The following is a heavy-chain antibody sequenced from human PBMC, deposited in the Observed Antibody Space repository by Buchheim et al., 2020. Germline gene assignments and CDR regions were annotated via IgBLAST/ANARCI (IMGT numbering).Heavy chain of an antibody. J-gene: IGHJ6*02. V-gene: IGHV3-49*04. D-gene: IGHD3-3*01. CDR2: ISSKAYGGTT. CDR1: GFTFGDYA. Sequence: EVQLVESGGGLVQPGRSLRLSCTASGFTFGDYAMSWVRQAPGKGLEWVCFISSKAYGGTTEYAASVKGRFTISRDDSKSIAYLQMNSLKTEDTAVYYCTRARDYDFWSGYYLPYYYYYGMDVWGQGTT. CDR3: TRARDYDFWSGYYLPYYYYYGMDV.